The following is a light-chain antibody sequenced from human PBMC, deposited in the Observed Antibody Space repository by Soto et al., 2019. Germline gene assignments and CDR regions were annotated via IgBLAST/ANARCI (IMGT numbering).Light chain of an antibody. CDR1: QSVSSSY. CDR2: DAS. Sequence: EIVLTQSPATLSLSPGEGATLSCGASQSVSSSYLAWYQQKPGLAPRLLIYDASSRATGIPDRFSGSGSGTDFTLTISRLEPEDCAVYYCQHYVTSPYTFGQGTKLEIK. CDR3: QHYVTSPYT. V-gene: IGKV3D-20*01. J-gene: IGKJ2*01.